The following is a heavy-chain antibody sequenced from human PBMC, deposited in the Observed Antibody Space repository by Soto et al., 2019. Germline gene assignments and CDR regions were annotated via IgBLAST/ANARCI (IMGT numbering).Heavy chain of an antibody. CDR1: GYTFPSYY. Sequence: AASVKGSCKASGYTFPSYYMDWVRQAPGQRLEWMGIINPSGGSTSYAQKFQGRVTMTRDTSTSTVYMELSSLRSEDTAVYYCARDVSTLAYCGGDCYSSVNWFDPWGQGTLVTVSS. CDR3: ARDVSTLAYCGGDCYSSVNWFDP. J-gene: IGHJ5*02. V-gene: IGHV1-46*01. D-gene: IGHD2-21*02. CDR2: INPSGGST.